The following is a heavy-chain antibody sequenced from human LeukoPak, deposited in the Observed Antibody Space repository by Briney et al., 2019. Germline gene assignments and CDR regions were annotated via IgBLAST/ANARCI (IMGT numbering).Heavy chain of an antibody. D-gene: IGHD6-13*01. CDR3: ARAAAQPGHFDY. V-gene: IGHV3-20*04. J-gene: IGHJ4*02. CDR1: GFTFDDYG. CDR2: INWNGGST. Sequence: GSGGSLRLSCAASGFTFDDYGMSWVRQAPGKGLEWVSGINWNGGSTGYADSVKGRFTISRDNAKNSLYLQMNSLRAEGTALYYCARAAAQPGHFDYWGQGTLVTVSS.